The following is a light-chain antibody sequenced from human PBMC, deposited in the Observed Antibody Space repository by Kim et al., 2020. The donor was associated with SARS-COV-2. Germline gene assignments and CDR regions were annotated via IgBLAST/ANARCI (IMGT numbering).Light chain of an antibody. CDR1: SSDVGGYNY. V-gene: IGLV2-11*01. Sequence: QSALTQPRSVSGSPGQSVTISYTGTSSDVGGYNYVSWYQQHPGKAPKLMIYDVSKRPSGVPDRFSGSKSGNTASLTISGLQAEDEADYYCCSYAGSYTVFGGGTQLTVL. J-gene: IGLJ2*01. CDR3: CSYAGSYTV. CDR2: DVS.